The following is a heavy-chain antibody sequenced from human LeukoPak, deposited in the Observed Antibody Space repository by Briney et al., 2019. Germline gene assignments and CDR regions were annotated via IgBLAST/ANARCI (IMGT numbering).Heavy chain of an antibody. Sequence: ASVKVSCKASGYTFTSYGISWVRQAPGQGLEWMGWISAYNGNTNYAQKLQGRVTMTTDTSTSTAYMELRSLRSDDTAVYYCARLKSSMWELLPYFDYWGQGTLVTVSS. V-gene: IGHV1-18*01. CDR2: ISAYNGNT. D-gene: IGHD1-26*01. J-gene: IGHJ4*02. CDR3: ARLKSSMWELLPYFDY. CDR1: GYTFTSYG.